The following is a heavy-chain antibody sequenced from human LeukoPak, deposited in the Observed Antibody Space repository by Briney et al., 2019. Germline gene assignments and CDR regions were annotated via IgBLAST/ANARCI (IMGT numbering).Heavy chain of an antibody. D-gene: IGHD2-15*01. CDR3: ARALSELDCSGGSRYLRAVWFDP. J-gene: IGHJ5*02. Sequence: SETLSLTCTVSGGSISSYYWSWIRQPPGKGLEWIGYIYYSGSTNYNPSLKSRVTISVDTSKNQFSLKLSSVTAADTAVYYCARALSELDCSGGSRYLRAVWFDPWGQGTLVTVSS. CDR1: GGSISSYY. V-gene: IGHV4-59*01. CDR2: IYYSGST.